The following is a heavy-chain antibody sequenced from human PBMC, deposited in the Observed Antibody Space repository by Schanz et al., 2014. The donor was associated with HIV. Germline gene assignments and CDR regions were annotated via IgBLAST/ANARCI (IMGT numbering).Heavy chain of an antibody. V-gene: IGHV4-34*02. CDR1: GSFGGTW. J-gene: IGHJ5*02. D-gene: IGHD2-2*02. CDR3: ARGIRRDCSSPSCNTGWFDP. Sequence: QVQLQQWGAGLLKPSETLSLTCAVYGSFGGTWWNWLRQPPGKGLEWIGDINHNGDPRYNASLKSRVPISLASPKRQFSLKLSSVTAADTAVYYCARGIRRDCSSPSCNTGWFDPWGQGTLVTVSS. CDR2: INHNGDP.